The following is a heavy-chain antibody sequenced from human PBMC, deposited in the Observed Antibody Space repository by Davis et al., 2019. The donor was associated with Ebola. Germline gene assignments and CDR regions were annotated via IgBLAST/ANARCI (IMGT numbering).Heavy chain of an antibody. CDR2: ISYDGSNK. CDR3: AKEMGMMYFDY. D-gene: IGHD3-16*01. CDR1: GFTFSSHA. J-gene: IGHJ4*02. V-gene: IGHV3-30*04. Sequence: GGSLRLSCAASGFTFSSHAMHWVRQAPGKGLEWVAVISYDGSNKYYADSVKGRFTISRDNSKNTLYLQMNSLRAEDTAVYYCAKEMGMMYFDYWGQGTLVTVSS.